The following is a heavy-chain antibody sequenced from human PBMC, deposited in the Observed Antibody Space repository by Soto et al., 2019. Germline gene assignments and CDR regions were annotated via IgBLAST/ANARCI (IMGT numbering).Heavy chain of an antibody. V-gene: IGHV3-30*04. D-gene: IGHD1-1*01. J-gene: IGHJ6*02. Sequence: PGGSLRLSCAASGFAFNTHAMHWVRQAPGKGLEWVAVISFDGSNTYYADSVKGRFTISRDNSNNTLNLQMNSLGAEDTATYSCARVCRTRVMISVCMDVWGQGTTVTVYS. CDR3: ARVCRTRVMISVCMDV. CDR1: GFAFNTHA. CDR2: ISFDGSNT.